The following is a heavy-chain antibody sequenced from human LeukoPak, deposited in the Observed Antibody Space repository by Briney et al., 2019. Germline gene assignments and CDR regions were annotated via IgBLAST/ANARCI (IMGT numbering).Heavy chain of an antibody. Sequence: ASVKVSFKASGYTFTSYGISWVRQAPGQGLEWMGWISAYNGNTNYAQKLQGRVTMTTDTSTSTAYMELRSLRSDDTAVYYCARKKYYYDSSGYYYYLYYFDYWGQGTLVTVSS. D-gene: IGHD3-22*01. V-gene: IGHV1-18*01. CDR3: ARKKYYYDSSGYYYYLYYFDY. J-gene: IGHJ4*02. CDR1: GYTFTSYG. CDR2: ISAYNGNT.